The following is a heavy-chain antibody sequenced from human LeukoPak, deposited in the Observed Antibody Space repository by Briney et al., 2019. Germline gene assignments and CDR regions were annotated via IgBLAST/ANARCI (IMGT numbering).Heavy chain of an antibody. Sequence: SETLSLTCAVYGGSFSGYYWSWIRQPPGKGLEWIGEINHSGSTNYNPSLKSRVTISVDTSKNQFSLKLSSVTAADTAVYYCARQTNLTGELDYWGQGTLVTVSS. CDR1: GGSFSGYY. CDR3: ARQTNLTGELDY. J-gene: IGHJ4*02. D-gene: IGHD3-10*01. CDR2: INHSGST. V-gene: IGHV4-34*01.